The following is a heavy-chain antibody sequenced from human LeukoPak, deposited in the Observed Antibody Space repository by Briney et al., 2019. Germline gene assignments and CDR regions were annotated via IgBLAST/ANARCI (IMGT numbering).Heavy chain of an antibody. CDR3: SGLYNYGMDV. V-gene: IGHV3-21*01. CDR1: GFTFSTYS. Sequence: GGSLRLSCAASGFTFSTYSMNWVRQAPGKGLEWVSSISSRSHYIYYADPVKGRFTITRDNAKNSLYLQMNSLRAEDTAVYYCSGLYNYGMDVWGQGTTVTVSS. J-gene: IGHJ6*02. CDR2: ISSRSHYI.